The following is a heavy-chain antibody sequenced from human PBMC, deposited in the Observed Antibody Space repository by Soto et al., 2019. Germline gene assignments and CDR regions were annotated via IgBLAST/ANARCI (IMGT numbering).Heavy chain of an antibody. D-gene: IGHD1-20*01. CDR1: GGTFSSYA. J-gene: IGHJ5*02. CDR3: ARDGHRITGTTWWFDP. CDR2: IIPIFGTA. V-gene: IGHV1-69*13. Sequence: SVKVSCKASGGTFSSYAISWVRQAPGQGLEWMGGIIPIFGTANYAQKFQGRVTITADESTSTAYMELSSLRSEDTAVYYCARDGHRITGTTWWFDPWGQGTLVTVSS.